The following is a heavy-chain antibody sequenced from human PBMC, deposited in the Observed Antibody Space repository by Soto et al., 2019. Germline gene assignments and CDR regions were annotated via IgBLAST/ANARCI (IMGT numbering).Heavy chain of an antibody. D-gene: IGHD6-19*01. Sequence: PGGSLRLSCAASGFTFSSYAMSWVRQAPGKGLEWVSAISGSGGSTYYADSVKGRFTISRDNSKNTLYLQMNSLRAEDTAVYYCAKVWQWLVKGGDAFDIWGQGTMVTVSS. J-gene: IGHJ3*02. CDR1: GFTFSSYA. CDR2: ISGSGGST. CDR3: AKVWQWLVKGGDAFDI. V-gene: IGHV3-23*01.